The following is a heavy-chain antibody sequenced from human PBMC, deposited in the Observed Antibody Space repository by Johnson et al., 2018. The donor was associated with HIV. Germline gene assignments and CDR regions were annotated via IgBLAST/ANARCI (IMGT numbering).Heavy chain of an antibody. V-gene: IGHV3-23*04. J-gene: IGHJ3*02. Sequence: VQLVESGGGLVQPGGSLRLSCAASGFTFSSYAMSWVRQAPGKGLEWVSAISGSGGSTYYATPVKGIFAISRDNSKNTLYLQMGSLRTEDMAVYYCAKDQYRKLTTVAGIWGQGTMVTVSS. CDR1: GFTFSSYA. CDR3: AKDQYRKLTTVAGI. CDR2: ISGSGGST. D-gene: IGHD4-17*01.